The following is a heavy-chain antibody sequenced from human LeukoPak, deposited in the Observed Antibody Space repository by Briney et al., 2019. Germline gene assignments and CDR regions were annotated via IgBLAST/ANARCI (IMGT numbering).Heavy chain of an antibody. J-gene: IGHJ4*02. CDR1: GYSISSGYF. CDR2: VYHTGKT. V-gene: IGHV4-38-2*02. Sequence: PSETLSLTCTVSGYSISSGYFWGWIRQSPGRGLEWIGSVYHTGKTQYTPSLKSRVTISIDTSRNQFSLKLNSVTAADTAVYYCARVGGGPPIVVMAGFDYWGQGMLVTVSS. D-gene: IGHD6-19*01. CDR3: ARVGGGPPIVVMAGFDY.